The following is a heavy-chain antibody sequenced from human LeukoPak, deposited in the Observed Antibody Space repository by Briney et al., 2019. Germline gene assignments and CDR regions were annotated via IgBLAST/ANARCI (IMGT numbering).Heavy chain of an antibody. D-gene: IGHD5-12*01. CDR3: ARDDDYSSFDY. Sequence: PETLSLTCTVSLGSISSSSYYWGWIRQPPGKWLEWIGSIYYSGSTYYIPSLKSRVTISVDTSKNQFSLKLSSVTAADTAVYYCARDDDYSSFDYWGQGTLVTVSS. J-gene: IGHJ4*02. CDR1: LGSISSSSYY. V-gene: IGHV4-39*07. CDR2: IYYSGST.